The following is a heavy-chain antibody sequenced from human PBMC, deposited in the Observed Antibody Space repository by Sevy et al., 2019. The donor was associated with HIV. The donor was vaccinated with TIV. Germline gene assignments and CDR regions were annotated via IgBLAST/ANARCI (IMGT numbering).Heavy chain of an antibody. CDR2: IYHSGSP. CDR3: ARGGFGGVFGVVISPDTEL. V-gene: IGHV4-38-2*01. Sequence: SETLSLTCAVSGYSISSGYYWGWIRQPPGKGLEWIGSIYHSGSPYYNPSLKSRVTISVDTSKNQFSLKLSSVTAADTAGYYCARGGFGGVFGVVISPDTELWGQGTLVTVSS. D-gene: IGHD3-3*01. CDR1: GYSISSGYY. J-gene: IGHJ4*02.